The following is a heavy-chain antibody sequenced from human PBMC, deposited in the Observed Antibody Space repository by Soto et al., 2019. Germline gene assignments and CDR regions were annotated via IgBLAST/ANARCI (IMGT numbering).Heavy chain of an antibody. Sequence: SETLSLTCVVYGGSFSGYFWSWIRQPPGKGLESIGEINHSGSTNYNPSLKSRVTISVDTSKNQFSLKLTSVTAADTAVYYCARGRGHCANGVCYMGPPSDYWGQGTLVTVSS. D-gene: IGHD2-8*01. CDR2: INHSGST. CDR3: ARGRGHCANGVCYMGPPSDY. CDR1: GGSFSGYF. V-gene: IGHV4-34*01. J-gene: IGHJ4*02.